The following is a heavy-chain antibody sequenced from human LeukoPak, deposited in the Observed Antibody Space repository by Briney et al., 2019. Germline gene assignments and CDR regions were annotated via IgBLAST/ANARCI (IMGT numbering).Heavy chain of an antibody. D-gene: IGHD3-22*01. Sequence: PSGTLSLTCAVSSGSISSSNWWSWVRQPPGKGLEWIGEIYHSGSTNYNPSLKSRVTISVDKSKNQFSLKLSSVTAADTAVYYCARNQYYYDSSGYGNYFDYWGQGTLVTVSS. CDR2: IYHSGST. J-gene: IGHJ4*02. CDR1: SGSISSSNW. V-gene: IGHV4-4*02. CDR3: ARNQYYYDSSGYGNYFDY.